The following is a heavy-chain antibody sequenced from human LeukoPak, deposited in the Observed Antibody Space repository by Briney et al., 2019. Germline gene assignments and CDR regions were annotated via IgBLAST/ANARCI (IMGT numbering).Heavy chain of an antibody. CDR3: AREVVAAAGTVDY. Sequence: PSETLSLTCSVSGGSFSSYFWSWVRQPAGKGLEWIGRIYPSGNTNYNPSLKSRVTLSVDTSKTQFSLKLSSVTAADTAVYYCAREVVAAAGTVDYWGQGTLVTVSS. CDR2: IYPSGNT. D-gene: IGHD6-13*01. CDR1: GGSFSSYF. V-gene: IGHV4-4*07. J-gene: IGHJ4*02.